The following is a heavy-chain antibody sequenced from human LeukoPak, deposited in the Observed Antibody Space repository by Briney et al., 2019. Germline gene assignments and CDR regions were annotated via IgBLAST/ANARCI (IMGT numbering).Heavy chain of an antibody. D-gene: IGHD3-3*01. V-gene: IGHV4-34*01. CDR2: INHSGST. Sequence: PSETLSLTCAVYGGSFSGYDWSWIRQPPGKGLEWIGEINHSGSTNYNPSLKSRVTISVDTSKNQFSLKLSSVTAADTAVYYCARGVVRISLYYYYGMDVWGQGTTVTVSS. CDR1: GGSFSGYD. J-gene: IGHJ6*02. CDR3: ARGVVRISLYYYYGMDV.